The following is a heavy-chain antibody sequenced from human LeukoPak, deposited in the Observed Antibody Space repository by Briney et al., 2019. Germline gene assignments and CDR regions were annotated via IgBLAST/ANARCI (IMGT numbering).Heavy chain of an antibody. CDR3: AKKGKLDCDDEAGN. V-gene: IGHV3-30*02. J-gene: IGHJ4*02. CDR1: GFTLSGYG. Sequence: GGSLRLSCAASGFTLSGYGMHWVRQAPGKGLEWVAFILYDGSERFYADSVKGRFTISRDNSKNTLYLQMNSLRGDDTAVYYCAKKGKLDCDDEAGNWGQGTLVTVPS. CDR2: ILYDGSER. D-gene: IGHD3/OR15-3a*01.